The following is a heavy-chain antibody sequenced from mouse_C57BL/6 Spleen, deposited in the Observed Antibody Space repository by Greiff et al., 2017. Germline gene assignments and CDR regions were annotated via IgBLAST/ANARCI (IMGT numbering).Heavy chain of an antibody. D-gene: IGHD4-1*01. CDR3: ARTWDGGYFDV. J-gene: IGHJ1*03. Sequence: EVQLVESGGGLVKPGGSLKLSCAASGFTFSDYGMHWVRQAPEKGLEWVAYISSGSSTIYYADTVKGRFTISRDNAKNTLFLQMTSLRSEDTAMYYCARTWDGGYFDVWGTGTTVTVSS. CDR1: GFTFSDYG. CDR2: ISSGSSTI. V-gene: IGHV5-17*01.